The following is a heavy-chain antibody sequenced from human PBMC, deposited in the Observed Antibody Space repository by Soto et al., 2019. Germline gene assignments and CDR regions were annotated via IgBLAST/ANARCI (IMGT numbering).Heavy chain of an antibody. CDR1: GYSFSDYW. V-gene: IGHV5-51*01. Sequence: GESLKISCEGSGYSFSDYWIGWVRHVPGKGLEWVGTIYAGDSDTRYGPAFEGQVTMSVDKSISTAYLHWSSLKASDSAIYYCARQHPLDSSAWYNWGQGTLVTVSS. CDR2: IYAGDSDT. CDR3: ARQHPLDSSAWYN. J-gene: IGHJ4*02. D-gene: IGHD6-19*01.